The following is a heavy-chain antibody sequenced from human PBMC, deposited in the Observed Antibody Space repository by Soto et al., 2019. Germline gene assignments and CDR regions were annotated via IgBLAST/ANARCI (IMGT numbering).Heavy chain of an antibody. J-gene: IGHJ4*02. D-gene: IGHD1-26*01. CDR3: ASGRKWEQTFDY. CDR1: GGSISSDGHY. V-gene: IGHV4-31*03. CDR2: FYYSGNT. Sequence: PSETLSLTCTVSGGSISSDGHYWSWIRQHPGKGLEWIGYFYYSGNTYYSPSLKSRVTISVDKSKNQFSLKVRSVTAADTAVYYCASGRKWEQTFDYWGQGILVTVSS.